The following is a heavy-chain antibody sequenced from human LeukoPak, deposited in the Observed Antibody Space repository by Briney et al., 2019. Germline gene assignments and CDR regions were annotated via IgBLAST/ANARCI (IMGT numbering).Heavy chain of an antibody. Sequence: SVKVSCKASGGTFSSYAISWVRQAPGQGLEWMGRIIPIFGTANYAQKFQGRVTITTDESTSTAYMELSSLRSEDTAVYYCAYDFWSGYYTGYNWFDPWGQGTLVTVPS. J-gene: IGHJ5*02. CDR1: GGTFSSYA. V-gene: IGHV1-69*05. CDR2: IIPIFGTA. CDR3: AYDFWSGYYTGYNWFDP. D-gene: IGHD3-3*01.